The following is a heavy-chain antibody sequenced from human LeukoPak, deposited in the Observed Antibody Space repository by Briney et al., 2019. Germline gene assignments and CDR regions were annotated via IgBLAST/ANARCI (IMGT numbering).Heavy chain of an antibody. CDR3: ARGLRYYDSSGYYPVYYYYYGMDV. CDR1: GYTFTSYA. J-gene: IGHJ6*02. Sequence: SVKVSCKASGYTFTSYAISWVRQAPGQGLEWMGGIIPIFGTANYAQKFQGRVTITADESTSTAYMELSSLRSEDTAVYYCARGLRYYDSSGYYPVYYYYYGMDVWGQGTTVTVSS. V-gene: IGHV1-69*13. CDR2: IIPIFGTA. D-gene: IGHD3-22*01.